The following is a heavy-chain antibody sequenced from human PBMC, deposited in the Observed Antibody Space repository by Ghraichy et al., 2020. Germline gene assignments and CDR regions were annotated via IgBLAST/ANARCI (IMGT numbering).Heavy chain of an antibody. D-gene: IGHD2-2*01. CDR3: AKDRGGYCSSTSCYAYYYYGMDV. CDR1: GFTFSSYG. CDR2: ISYDGSNK. J-gene: IGHJ6*02. Sequence: GESLNISCAASGFTFSSYGMHWVRQAPGKGLEWVAVISYDGSNKYYADSVKGRFTISRDNSKNTLYLQMNSLRAEDTAVYYCAKDRGGYCSSTSCYAYYYYGMDVWGQGTTVTVSS. V-gene: IGHV3-30*18.